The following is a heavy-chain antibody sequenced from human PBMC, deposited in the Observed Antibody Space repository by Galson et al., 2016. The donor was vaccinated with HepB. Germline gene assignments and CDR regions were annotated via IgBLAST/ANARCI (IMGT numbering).Heavy chain of an antibody. Sequence: SLRLSCAASGFTFDDYTMHWVRQAPGKGLEWVALISWDGSSTDYADSVKGRFIISRDNRENSLFLQMNSLTIEDTAVYYCGKDWGSLWESTGKGMDVWGQGTTVIVSS. CDR2: ISWDGSST. CDR1: GFTFDDYT. V-gene: IGHV3-43*01. J-gene: IGHJ6*02. CDR3: GKDWGSLWESTGKGMDV. D-gene: IGHD1-26*01.